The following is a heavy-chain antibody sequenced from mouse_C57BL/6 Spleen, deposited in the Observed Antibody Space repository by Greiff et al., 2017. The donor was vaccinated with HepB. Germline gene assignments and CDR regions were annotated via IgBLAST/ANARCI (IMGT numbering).Heavy chain of an antibody. V-gene: IGHV1-64*01. CDR1: GYTFTSYW. CDR2: IHPNSGST. D-gene: IGHD2-2*01. CDR3: ARGESPFYGYDEGFVY. J-gene: IGHJ3*01. Sequence: VQLQQPGAELVKPGASVKLSCKASGYTFTSYWMHWVKQRPGQGLEWIGMIHPNSGSTNYNEKFKSKATLTVDKSSSTAYMQLSSLTSEDSAVYYCARGESPFYGYDEGFVYWGQGTLVTVSA.